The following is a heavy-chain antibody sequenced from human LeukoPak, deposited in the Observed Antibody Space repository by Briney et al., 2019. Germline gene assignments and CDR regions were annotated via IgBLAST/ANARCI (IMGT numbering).Heavy chain of an antibody. CDR1: GFTFSTYW. D-gene: IGHD6-13*01. Sequence: GGSLRLSCAASGFTFSTYWMHWVRQAPGKGLVWVSRINSDGSSTRYEDPVKGRFTISRDNAKNTLYLQMNSLRAEDTAVYYCARDSPHSSNDFHYWGQGTLVTVSS. CDR2: INSDGSST. J-gene: IGHJ4*02. V-gene: IGHV3-74*01. CDR3: ARDSPHSSNDFHY.